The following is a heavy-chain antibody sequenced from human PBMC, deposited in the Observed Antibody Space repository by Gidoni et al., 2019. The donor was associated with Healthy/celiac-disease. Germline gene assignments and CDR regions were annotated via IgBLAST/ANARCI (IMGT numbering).Heavy chain of an antibody. D-gene: IGHD4-17*01. Sequence: QVQLVQSGAEVKKPGSSVKVSCKASGGPFSSYATSWVRQPPGQGLEWMGGLIPICGPANYAQKFQGRVTITADESTSTAYMELSSLRSEDTAVYYCARDPDYGGNSEYYYGMDVWGQGTTVTVSS. CDR1: GGPFSSYA. J-gene: IGHJ6*02. CDR2: LIPICGPA. CDR3: ARDPDYGGNSEYYYGMDV. V-gene: IGHV1-69*01.